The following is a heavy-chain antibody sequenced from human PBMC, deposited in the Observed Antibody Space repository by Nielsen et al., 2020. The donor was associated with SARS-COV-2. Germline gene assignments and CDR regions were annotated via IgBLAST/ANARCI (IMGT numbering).Heavy chain of an antibody. CDR1: GFTFSSYA. Sequence: GESLKISCAASGFTFSSYAMHWVRQAPGKGLEWVAVISYDGSNKYYADSVKGRFTISRDNSKNSLYLQMNSLRAEDTAVYYCARDSRRSEGGSGSFRQWGQGTLVTVSS. J-gene: IGHJ4*02. CDR3: ARDSRRSEGGSGSFRQ. V-gene: IGHV3-30*04. D-gene: IGHD3-10*01. CDR2: ISYDGSNK.